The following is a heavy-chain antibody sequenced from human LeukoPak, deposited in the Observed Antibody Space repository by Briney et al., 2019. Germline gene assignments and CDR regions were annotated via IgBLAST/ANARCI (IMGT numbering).Heavy chain of an antibody. D-gene: IGHD2-2*03. V-gene: IGHV4-59*12. CDR1: GGSISSYY. J-gene: IGHJ3*02. CDR3: AKDYLDIVVVPAALDAFDI. CDR2: IFYSGGS. Sequence: SETLSLTCTASGGSISSYYWTWIRQPPGKGLEWIGYIFYSGGSNYNPSLKSRVTISVDTSKNHFSLKLSSVTAADTAVYYCAKDYLDIVVVPAALDAFDIWGQGTMVTVSS.